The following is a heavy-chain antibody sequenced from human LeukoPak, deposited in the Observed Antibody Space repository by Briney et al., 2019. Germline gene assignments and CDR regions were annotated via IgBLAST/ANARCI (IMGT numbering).Heavy chain of an antibody. V-gene: IGHV4-59*01. J-gene: IGHJ3*02. CDR3: ARDIGIVGATPVAFDI. Sequence: PSETLSLTCTVSGGSISSYYWSWIRQPPGKGLEWIGYIYYSGSTNYNPSLKSRVTISVDTSKNQFSLKLSSVTAADTAVYYCARDIGIVGATPVAFDIWGQGTMVTVSS. CDR1: GGSISSYY. CDR2: IYYSGST. D-gene: IGHD1-26*01.